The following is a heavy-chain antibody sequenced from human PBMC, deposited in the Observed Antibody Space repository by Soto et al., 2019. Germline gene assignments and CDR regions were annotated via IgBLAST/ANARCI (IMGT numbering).Heavy chain of an antibody. D-gene: IGHD5-12*01. V-gene: IGHV3-30*18. J-gene: IGHJ4*02. CDR2: ISYDGSKV. CDR1: GFTFSDYG. Sequence: QVQLVESGGGVVQPGRSLRLACAASGFTFSDYGMHWVRQAPGKGLEWVAVISYDGSKVYYADSVKGRFTISRESSENTLYQQMNSLRAEDTAVYYCAKDLSVVATIQYFDSWGQGTLVTVSS. CDR3: AKDLSVVATIQYFDS.